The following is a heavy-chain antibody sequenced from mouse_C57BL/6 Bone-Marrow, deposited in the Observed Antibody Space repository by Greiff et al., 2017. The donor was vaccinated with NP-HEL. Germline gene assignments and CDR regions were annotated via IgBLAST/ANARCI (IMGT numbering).Heavy chain of an antibody. CDR3: ARDHTTVVATNWYFDV. CDR1: GYTFTSYW. Sequence: QVQLQQSGAELVKPGASVKLSCKASGYTFTSYWMQWVKQRPGQGLEWIGEIDPSDSYTNYNQKFKGKATLTVDTSSSTAYMQLSSLTSEDSAVYYCARDHTTVVATNWYFDVWGTGTTVTVSS. V-gene: IGHV1-50*01. CDR2: IDPSDSYT. D-gene: IGHD1-1*01. J-gene: IGHJ1*03.